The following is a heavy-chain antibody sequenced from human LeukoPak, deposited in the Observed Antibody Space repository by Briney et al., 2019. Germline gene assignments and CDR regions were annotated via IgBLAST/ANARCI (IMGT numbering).Heavy chain of an antibody. CDR2: ISGSGGST. J-gene: IGHJ4*02. D-gene: IGHD5-12*01. CDR1: GFTFSSCA. V-gene: IGHV3-23*01. Sequence: GGSLRLSCAASGFTFSSCAMSWVRQAPGKGLEWVSAISGSGGSTYYADSVKGRFTISRDNSKNTLYLQMNSLRAEDTAVYYCAKPGGYSGYDSSNYFDYWGQGTLVTVSS. CDR3: AKPGGYSGYDSSNYFDY.